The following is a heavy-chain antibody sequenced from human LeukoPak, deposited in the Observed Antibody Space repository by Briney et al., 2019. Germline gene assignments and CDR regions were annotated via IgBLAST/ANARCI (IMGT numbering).Heavy chain of an antibody. V-gene: IGHV3-48*02. D-gene: IGHD3-10*01. CDR3: ARGDGWFGELLNFDN. J-gene: IGHJ4*02. CDR2: ISSSSNTI. Sequence: QPGGSLRLSFAASGXTFRAYSMNWVRQAPGKGLEWVSYISSSSNTIYYADSVKGRFTISRDNAKNSLYLQMNSLRDEDTAVYYCARGDGWFGELLNFDNWGQGTLVTVSS. CDR1: GXTFRAYS.